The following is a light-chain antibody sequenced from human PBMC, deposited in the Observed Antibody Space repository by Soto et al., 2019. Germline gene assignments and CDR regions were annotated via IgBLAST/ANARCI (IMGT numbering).Light chain of an antibody. V-gene: IGLV1-44*01. CDR1: NSNIGSYS. CDR2: SDD. CDR3: AAWDDSLNGPV. J-gene: IGLJ2*01. Sequence: QSVLTQPPSASGTPGQRVTISCSGSNSNIGSYSVNWYRHLPGTAPKLLVFSDDQRPSRVPDRFSGSKSGPSASLAISGLQSEDEADYYCAAWDDSLNGPVFGGGTKLTVL.